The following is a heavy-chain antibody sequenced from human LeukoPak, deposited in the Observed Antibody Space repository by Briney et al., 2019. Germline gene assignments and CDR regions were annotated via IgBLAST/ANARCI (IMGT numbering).Heavy chain of an antibody. CDR2: IKQDGSEK. V-gene: IGHV3-7*03. D-gene: IGHD2-2*01. J-gene: IGHJ6*02. Sequence: GGSLRLSCAASGFTFSSHAMSWVRQAPGKGLEWVANIKQDGSEKYYVDSVKGRFTISRDNAKNSLYLQMNSLRAEDTAVYYCARESTNYYYGMDVWGQGTTVTVSS. CDR3: ARESTNYYYGMDV. CDR1: GFTFSSHA.